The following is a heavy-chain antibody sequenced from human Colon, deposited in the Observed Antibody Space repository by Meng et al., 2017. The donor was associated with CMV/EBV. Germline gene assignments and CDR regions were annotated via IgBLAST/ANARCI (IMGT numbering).Heavy chain of an antibody. J-gene: IGHJ4*02. CDR1: GDSVNSQTNY. CDR3: TRLSRGGDYTVDY. Sequence: SETLSLTCAVSGDSVNSQTNYWGWIRQSPGKGLEWIGSLYYTGATFYNPSLKKRVTLSGDMSKNQLSLKLNSVTAADTAVYYCTRLSRGGDYTVDYWGQGTLVTAPQ. D-gene: IGHD3-3*01. V-gene: IGHV4-39*07. CDR2: LYYTGAT.